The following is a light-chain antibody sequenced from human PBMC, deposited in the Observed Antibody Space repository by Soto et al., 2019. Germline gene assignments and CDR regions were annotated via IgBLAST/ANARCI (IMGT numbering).Light chain of an antibody. CDR1: QGISSY. CDR2: AAY. V-gene: IGKV1-8*01. CDR3: QQYNNWPEYT. Sequence: AIRMPQSPSSLSASTGDRVPITCRASQGISSYLAWYQQKPGKAPQLLIYAAYNLQSGVPSRFSGSGSGTEFTLTITSLQSEDFAVYYCQQYNNWPEYTVGQGTKVDIK. J-gene: IGKJ2*01.